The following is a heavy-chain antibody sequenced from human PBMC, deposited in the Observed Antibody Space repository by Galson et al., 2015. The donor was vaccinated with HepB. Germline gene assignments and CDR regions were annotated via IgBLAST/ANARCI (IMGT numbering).Heavy chain of an antibody. CDR1: GSTFTSYA. CDR2: INTNTGNP. CDR3: ARDLGDIVVVPAQLNSYYYYYGMDV. V-gene: IGHV7-4-1*02. Sequence: SVKVSCKASGSTFTSYAMNWVRQAPGQGLEWMGWINTNTGNPTYAQGFTGRFVFSLDTSVSTAYLQISSLKAEDTTVYYCARDLGDIVVVPAQLNSYYYYYGMDVWGQGTTVTVSS. J-gene: IGHJ6*02. D-gene: IGHD2-2*01.